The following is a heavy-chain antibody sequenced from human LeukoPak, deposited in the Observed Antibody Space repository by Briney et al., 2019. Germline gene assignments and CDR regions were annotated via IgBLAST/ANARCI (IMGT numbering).Heavy chain of an antibody. CDR1: GFTVSSNY. V-gene: IGHV3-66*01. Sequence: GGSLRLSCAASGFTVSSNYMSWVRQAPGKGLEWVSVIYSGGSTYYADSVKGRFTISRDNSKNTLYLQMNSLRAEDTAVYYCARAYYYDSSAAIDYWGQGILVTVSS. CDR3: ARAYYYDSSAAIDY. CDR2: IYSGGST. D-gene: IGHD3-22*01. J-gene: IGHJ4*02.